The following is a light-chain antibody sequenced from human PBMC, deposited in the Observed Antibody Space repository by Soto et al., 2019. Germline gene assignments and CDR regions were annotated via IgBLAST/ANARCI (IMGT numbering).Light chain of an antibody. J-gene: IGKJ2*01. CDR1: LSISNW. Sequence: DIQMTQSPSTLSASVGDRVTITCRASLSISNWLAWYQQKPGKAPKLLIYDASSLASGVPSRFSGSGSGTQFTLTISSLQPDDLSTYYCQQYNSHYTFGQGTKLEI. CDR2: DAS. CDR3: QQYNSHYT. V-gene: IGKV1-5*01.